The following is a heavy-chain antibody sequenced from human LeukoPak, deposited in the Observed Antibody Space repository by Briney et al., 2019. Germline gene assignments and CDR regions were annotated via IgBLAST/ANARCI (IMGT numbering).Heavy chain of an antibody. V-gene: IGHV3-43D*03. CDR1: GFTFDDYA. CDR2: ISWDGGST. J-gene: IGHJ6*03. Sequence: GGSLRLSCAASGFTFDDYAMHWVRQAPGKGLEWVSLISWDGGSTHYADSVKGRFTISRDNSKNSLYLQMNSLRAEDTALYYCAKDKTEWLATYYYYYMDVWGKGTTVTVSS. CDR3: AKDKTEWLATYYYYYMDV. D-gene: IGHD6-19*01.